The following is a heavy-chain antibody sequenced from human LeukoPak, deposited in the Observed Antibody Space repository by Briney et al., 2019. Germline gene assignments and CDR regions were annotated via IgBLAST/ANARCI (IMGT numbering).Heavy chain of an antibody. J-gene: IGHJ4*02. Sequence: SAKVSCKASGFTFTSSAVQWVRQARGQRLEWIGWIVVGSGNTNYAQKFQERVTITRDMSTSTAYMELSSLRSEDTAVYYCAASPGEVAGDFDYWGQGTLVTVSS. CDR3: AASPGEVAGDFDY. CDR1: GFTFTSSA. D-gene: IGHD6-19*01. CDR2: IVVGSGNT. V-gene: IGHV1-58*01.